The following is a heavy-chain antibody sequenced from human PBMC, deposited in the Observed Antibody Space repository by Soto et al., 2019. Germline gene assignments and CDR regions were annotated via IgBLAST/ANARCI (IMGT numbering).Heavy chain of an antibody. CDR3: ARGIDPLVLLGVMIAHLYFQH. CDR1: GGTFSSYT. CDR2: IIPILGIA. D-gene: IGHD3-22*01. Sequence: QVQLVQSGAEVKKPGSSVKVSCKASGGTFSSYTISWVRQAPGQGLEWMGRIIPILGIANYAQKFQGRVTTNADKSTRTAHMELSSLRSEDTAVYYCARGIDPLVLLGVMIAHLYFQHWGQGTLVTVSS. J-gene: IGHJ1*01. V-gene: IGHV1-69*02.